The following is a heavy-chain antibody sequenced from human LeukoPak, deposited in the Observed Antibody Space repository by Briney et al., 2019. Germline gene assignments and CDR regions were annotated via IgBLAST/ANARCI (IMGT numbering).Heavy chain of an antibody. CDR3: ARDRMGTVMVPIDY. J-gene: IGHJ4*02. D-gene: IGHD5-18*01. CDR2: IYYSGST. Sequence: SETLSLTCTVSSGSISNSNYYWGWIRQPPGKGLEWIGSIYYSGSTYYNPSLKSRVTISVDTSKNQFSLKLRSVTAADTAVYYCARDRMGTVMVPIDYWGQGTLVTVSS. V-gene: IGHV4-39*07. CDR1: SGSISNSNYY.